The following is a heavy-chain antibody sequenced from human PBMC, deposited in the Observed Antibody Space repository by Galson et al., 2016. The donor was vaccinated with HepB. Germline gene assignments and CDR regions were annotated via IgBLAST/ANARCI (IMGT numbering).Heavy chain of an antibody. J-gene: IGHJ4*02. CDR1: GASITNTNYY. CDR2: IYYRGST. Sequence: LSLTCSVSGASITNTNYYWGWIRQPPGKGLEWIGSIYYRGSTYYTPSLKSRVTKSVDTPKNQFSLKLSSVTAADTAVYYCVAGYSSSWTGVDYWGQGTLVTVAS. D-gene: IGHD6-13*01. CDR3: VAGYSSSWTGVDY. V-gene: IGHV4-39*01.